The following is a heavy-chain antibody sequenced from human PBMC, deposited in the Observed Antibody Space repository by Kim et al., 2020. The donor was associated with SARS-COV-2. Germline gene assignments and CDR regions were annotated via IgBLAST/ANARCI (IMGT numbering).Heavy chain of an antibody. Sequence: GGSLRLSCAASGFTFSSYWMHWVRQAPGKGLVWVSRINSDGISTTYADSVKGRCTISRDNAKNKLYLQMNSLRAEDKAGYYCARCGSTSCYGWGQGTLVT. CDR2: INSDGIST. V-gene: IGHV3-74*01. J-gene: IGHJ4*02. CDR1: GFTFSSYW. D-gene: IGHD2-2*01. CDR3: ARCGSTSCYG.